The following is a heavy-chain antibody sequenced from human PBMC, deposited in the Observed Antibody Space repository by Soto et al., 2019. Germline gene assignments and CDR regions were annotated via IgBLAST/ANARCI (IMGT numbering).Heavy chain of an antibody. Sequence: GPTLANPRQTLTLTCTFSGLSLSTSGVAVGWIRQPPGQAPEWLALIYLNDNERYSPSLKSRLTITKDTSKNQVLLTMTNMDRVDTATYYCALLYDSSAFYHAFNIWGQGTMVTVSS. CDR1: GLSLSTSGVA. CDR2: IYLNDNE. V-gene: IGHV2-5*01. CDR3: ALLYDSSAFYHAFNI. D-gene: IGHD3-22*01. J-gene: IGHJ3*02.